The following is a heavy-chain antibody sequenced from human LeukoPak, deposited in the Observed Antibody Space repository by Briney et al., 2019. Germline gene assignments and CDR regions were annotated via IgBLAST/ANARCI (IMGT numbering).Heavy chain of an antibody. Sequence: GGSLRLSCAASGFTFSSYSMNWVRQAPGKGLEWVSSISSSSSYIYHADSVKGRFTISRDNAKNSLYLQMNSLRAEDTAVYYCARGSAAGTFDYRGQGTLVTVSS. CDR1: GFTFSSYS. CDR3: ARGSAAGTFDY. CDR2: ISSSSSYI. J-gene: IGHJ4*02. D-gene: IGHD6-13*01. V-gene: IGHV3-21*01.